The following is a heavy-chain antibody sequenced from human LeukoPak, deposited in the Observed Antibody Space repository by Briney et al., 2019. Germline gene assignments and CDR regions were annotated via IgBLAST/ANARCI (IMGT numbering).Heavy chain of an antibody. CDR2: INSDGRST. J-gene: IGHJ4*02. D-gene: IGHD5-12*01. CDR1: GFTFSSYW. CDR3: AKGGYGYYFDY. V-gene: IGHV3-74*01. Sequence: GGSLRLSCTASGFTFSSYWMHWVRQAPGKGLVWVSRINSDGRSTNYADSVKGRFTISRDNAKNTLYLQMNSLRAEDTAVYYCAKGGYGYYFDYWGQGTLVTVSS.